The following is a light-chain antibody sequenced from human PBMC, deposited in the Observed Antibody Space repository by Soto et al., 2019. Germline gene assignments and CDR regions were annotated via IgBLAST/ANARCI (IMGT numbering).Light chain of an antibody. CDR3: QQSLSTLLT. Sequence: DSQMTQSPSSLSASVGDRVIITCRASQSISGYLNWYQQKPGKAPKVLISGASTLHNGVPSRFSGRGSGTDFTLTISSLQPEDVATYYCQQSLSTLLTFGGGTKVDIK. CDR1: QSISGY. J-gene: IGKJ4*01. V-gene: IGKV1-39*01. CDR2: GAS.